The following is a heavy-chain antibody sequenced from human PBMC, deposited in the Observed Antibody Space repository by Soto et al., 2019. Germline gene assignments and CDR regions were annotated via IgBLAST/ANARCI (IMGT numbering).Heavy chain of an antibody. J-gene: IGHJ4*02. Sequence: EVQLVESGGGLVQPGGSLKLSCAASGFSLSGTDIHWGRQASGKGLEWVGRIRSKANNFATEYAASVQGRFTISRDESKNTAYLQMNSLRTEETAVYYCTRQGPRDGYNWGFDYWGQGTLVTVSS. CDR2: IRSKANNFAT. CDR1: GFSLSGTD. V-gene: IGHV3-73*02. CDR3: TRQGPRDGYNWGFDY. D-gene: IGHD5-12*01.